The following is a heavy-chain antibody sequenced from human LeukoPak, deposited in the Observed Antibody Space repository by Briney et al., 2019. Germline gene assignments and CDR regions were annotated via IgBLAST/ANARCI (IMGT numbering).Heavy chain of an antibody. V-gene: IGHV3-9*01. D-gene: IGHD2-2*01. CDR1: GFTFDDYA. CDR2: ISWNSGSI. CDR3: ARDPSPRTSYYYYYMDV. Sequence: PGGSLRLSCAASGFTFDDYAMHWVRQAPGKGLEWVSGISWNSGSIGYADSVKGRFTISRDNAKTSLYLQMNSLRVEDTAVYYCARDPSPRTSYYYYYMDVWGKGTTVTVSS. J-gene: IGHJ6*03.